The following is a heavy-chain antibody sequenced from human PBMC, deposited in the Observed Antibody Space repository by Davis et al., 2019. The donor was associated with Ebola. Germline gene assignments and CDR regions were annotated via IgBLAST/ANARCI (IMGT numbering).Heavy chain of an antibody. CDR3: ARGFITMVRGDLYYFDY. CDR1: GGTFSSYA. J-gene: IGHJ4*02. Sequence: SVKVSCKASGGTFSSYAISWVRQAPGQGLEWMGGIIPIFGTASYAQKFQGRVTMTRDTSTSTVYMELSSLRSEDTAVYYCARGFITMVRGDLYYFDYWGQGTLVTVSS. V-gene: IGHV1-69*05. D-gene: IGHD3-10*01. CDR2: IIPIFGTA.